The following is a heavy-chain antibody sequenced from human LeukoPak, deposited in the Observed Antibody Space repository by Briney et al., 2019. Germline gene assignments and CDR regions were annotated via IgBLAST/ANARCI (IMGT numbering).Heavy chain of an antibody. CDR3: AKPPTGRDAFDI. D-gene: IGHD1-14*01. CDR2: IDPSDSYT. Sequence: GESLKISCKGSGYSFTSYWISWVRQMPGKGLEWMGRIDPSDSYTNYSPSFQGHVTISADKSISTAYLQWSSLKASDTAMYYCAKPPTGRDAFDIWGQGTMVTVSS. CDR1: GYSFTSYW. J-gene: IGHJ3*02. V-gene: IGHV5-10-1*01.